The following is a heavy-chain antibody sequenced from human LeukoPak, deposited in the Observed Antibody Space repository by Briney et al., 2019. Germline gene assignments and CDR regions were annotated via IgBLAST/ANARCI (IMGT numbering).Heavy chain of an antibody. CDR2: VVGSGGST. D-gene: IGHD6-6*01. CDR1: GFTFSSYA. CDR3: AKRSQYSFDY. Sequence: PGGSLRLSCAASGFTFSSYAMSWVRQAPGKGLEWVSVVVGSGGSTYYADSLKGRFTISRDNSKNTLYLQMNSLRADDTAVYYCAKRSQYSFDYWGQGTLVTVSS. V-gene: IGHV3-23*01. J-gene: IGHJ4*02.